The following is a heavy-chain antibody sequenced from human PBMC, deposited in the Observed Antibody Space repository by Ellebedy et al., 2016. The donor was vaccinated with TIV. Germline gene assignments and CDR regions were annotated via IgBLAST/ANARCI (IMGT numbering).Heavy chain of an antibody. CDR2: INHSGST. J-gene: IGHJ5*02. CDR1: GGSISSSSYY. Sequence: MPSETLSLTCTVSGGSISSSSYYWSWIRQPPGKGLEWIGEINHSGSTNYNPSLKSRVTISVDTSKNQFSLKLSSVTAADTAVYYCARGRRSLYNWNGNWFDPWGQGTLVTVSS. D-gene: IGHD1-20*01. CDR3: ARGRRSLYNWNGNWFDP. V-gene: IGHV4-39*07.